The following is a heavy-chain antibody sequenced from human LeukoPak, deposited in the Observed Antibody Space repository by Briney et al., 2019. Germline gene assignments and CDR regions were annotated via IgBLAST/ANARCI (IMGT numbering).Heavy chain of an antibody. CDR1: GLPIADFA. V-gene: IGHV3-43*02. Sequence: GGSLRLSCVASGLPIADFAMHWVRQAPGKGLKWVSLISGDGVSTFYADSVKGRFSISRDNSKNSLYLEMNSLRTEDAAMYYCAKESGKFDYWGQGTLVAVSS. CDR3: AKESGKFDY. CDR2: ISGDGVST. J-gene: IGHJ4*02.